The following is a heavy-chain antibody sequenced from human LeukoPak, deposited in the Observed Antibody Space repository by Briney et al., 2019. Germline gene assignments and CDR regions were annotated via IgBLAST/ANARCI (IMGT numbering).Heavy chain of an antibody. J-gene: IGHJ5*02. Sequence: SETLSLTCAVYGGSFSGYYWSWIRQPPGKGLEWIGEINHSGSTNYNPSLKSRVTISVDTSKNQFSLKLSSVTAADTAVYYCATFYDSSGYYAAPWGQGTLVTVSS. CDR2: INHSGST. CDR3: ATFYDSSGYYAAP. CDR1: GGSFSGYY. V-gene: IGHV4-34*01. D-gene: IGHD3-22*01.